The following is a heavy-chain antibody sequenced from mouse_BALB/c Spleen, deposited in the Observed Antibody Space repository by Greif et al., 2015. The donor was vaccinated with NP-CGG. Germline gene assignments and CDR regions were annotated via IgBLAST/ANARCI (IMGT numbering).Heavy chain of an antibody. CDR1: GFSLTSYG. D-gene: IGHD1-1*01. J-gene: IGHJ4*01. CDR2: IWAGGST. V-gene: IGHV2-9*02. CDR3: ARDRAYYGSSYDAMDY. Sequence: VQVVESGPGLVAPSQSLSITCTVSGFSLTSYGVHWVRQPPGKGLEWLGVIWAGGSTNYNSALMSRLSISKDNSKSQVFLKMNSLQTDDTAMYYCARDRAYYGSSYDAMDYWGQGTSVTVSS.